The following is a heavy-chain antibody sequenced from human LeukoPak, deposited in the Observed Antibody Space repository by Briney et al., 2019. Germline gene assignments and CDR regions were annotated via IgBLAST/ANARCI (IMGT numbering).Heavy chain of an antibody. J-gene: IGHJ4*02. CDR3: AKDGWFGELLPDY. CDR1: GFTFSTFA. V-gene: IGHV3-23*01. CDR2: IFPSGGEI. Sequence: GGSLRLSCAASGFTFSTFAMIWVRQPPGKGLEWVSSIFPSGGEIHYADSVRGRFTISRDNSKSTLSLQMNSLRAEDTAVYYCAKDGWFGELLPDYWGQGTLVTVSS. D-gene: IGHD3-10*01.